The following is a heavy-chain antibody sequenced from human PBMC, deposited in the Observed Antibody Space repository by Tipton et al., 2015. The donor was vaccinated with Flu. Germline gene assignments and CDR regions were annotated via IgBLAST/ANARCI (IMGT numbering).Heavy chain of an antibody. V-gene: IGHV3-11*01. J-gene: IGHJ3*02. CDR3: ARSWDSSYYYDGSGPDAFDI. D-gene: IGHD3-22*01. Sequence: SLRLSCAASGFTFSVYQMSWIRQAPGKGLEWVAYISSSGSTVHYADSLQGRFAISRDNAKNSLFLQMNSLRAEDTAVYYCARSWDSSYYYDGSGPDAFDIWGPGTMVTVYS. CDR1: GFTFSVYQ. CDR2: ISSSGSTV.